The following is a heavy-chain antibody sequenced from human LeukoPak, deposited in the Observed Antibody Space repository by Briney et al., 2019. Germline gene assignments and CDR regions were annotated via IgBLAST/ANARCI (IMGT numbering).Heavy chain of an antibody. CDR1: GLTVNCHH. V-gene: IGHV3-53*01. Sequence: PGGSLRLSCAASGLTVNCHHMSWVRQAPGKGLEWVSLIYSVGTTYYADSVKGRFTISRDNSKNTLYLQMNSLRAEDTAVYYCAKDPPDFDDILTGYSDYWGQGTLVTVSS. D-gene: IGHD3-9*01. CDR2: IYSVGTT. CDR3: AKDPPDFDDILTGYSDY. J-gene: IGHJ4*02.